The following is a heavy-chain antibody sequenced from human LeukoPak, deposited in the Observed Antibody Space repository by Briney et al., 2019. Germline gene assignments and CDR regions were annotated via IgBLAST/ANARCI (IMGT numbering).Heavy chain of an antibody. CDR1: GFTFSSYA. Sequence: PGGSLRLSCAASGFTFSSYAMHWVRQAPGKGLEYVSAISSNGGSTYYANSVKGRFTISRDNSKFTLYLQMNSLRAEDTAVYYCAKFWGGLDYWGQGTLVTVSS. D-gene: IGHD3-16*01. V-gene: IGHV3-64*01. J-gene: IGHJ4*02. CDR3: AKFWGGLDY. CDR2: ISSNGGST.